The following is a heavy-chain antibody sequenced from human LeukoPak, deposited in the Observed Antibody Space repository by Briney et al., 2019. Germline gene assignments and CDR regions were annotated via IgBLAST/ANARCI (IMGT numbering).Heavy chain of an antibody. J-gene: IGHJ4*02. V-gene: IGHV1-46*01. CDR3: ASDREMANFDY. Sequence: VASVKVSCKASGYTFTSYDINWVRQATGQGLEWMGIINPSGGSTSYAQKFQGRVTMTRDTSTSTVYMELSSLRSEDTAVYYCASDREMANFDYWGQGTLVTVSS. CDR1: GYTFTSYD. D-gene: IGHD5-24*01. CDR2: INPSGGST.